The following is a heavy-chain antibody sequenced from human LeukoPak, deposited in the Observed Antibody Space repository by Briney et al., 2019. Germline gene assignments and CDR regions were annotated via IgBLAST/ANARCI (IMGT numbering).Heavy chain of an antibody. D-gene: IGHD6-19*01. CDR1: GFTFSSYV. V-gene: IGHV3-30*04. J-gene: IGHJ4*02. Sequence: GRSLRLSCAASGFTFSSYVMHWVRQAPGKGLEWVAIISYDGSNEYYADSVKGRFTISRDNAKNSLYLQMNSLRAEDTAVYYCAIAVAGTAFDYWGQGTLVTVSS. CDR2: ISYDGSNE. CDR3: AIAVAGTAFDY.